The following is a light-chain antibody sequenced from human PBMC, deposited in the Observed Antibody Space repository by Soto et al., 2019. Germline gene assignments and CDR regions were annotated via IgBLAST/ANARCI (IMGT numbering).Light chain of an antibody. CDR2: DAS. Sequence: EIVMTQSPATLCVSQEDRATLSCRASQSVSDNVAWYQQRPGQAPRLLFYDASTRAAGLPARFSGSASGTDFTLTISGLQSEDFAIYYRHQYKDWPWTFGQGTKVEIK. CDR1: QSVSDN. CDR3: HQYKDWPWT. V-gene: IGKV3-15*01. J-gene: IGKJ1*01.